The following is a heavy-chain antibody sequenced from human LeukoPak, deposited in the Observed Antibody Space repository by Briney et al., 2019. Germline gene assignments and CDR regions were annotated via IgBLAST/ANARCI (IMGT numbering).Heavy chain of an antibody. J-gene: IGHJ5*02. CDR2: MNPNSGNT. V-gene: IGHV1-8*03. CDR1: GYTFTSYD. D-gene: IGHD3-3*01. CDR3: ARNRGDSQRILEWLLVKENWFDL. Sequence: GASVKVSCKASGYTFTSYDINWVRQATGQGLEWMGWMNPNSGNTGYAQKFQGRVTITRNTSISTAYMELSSLRSEDTAVYYCARNRGDSQRILEWLLVKENWFDLWGQGTLVTVSS.